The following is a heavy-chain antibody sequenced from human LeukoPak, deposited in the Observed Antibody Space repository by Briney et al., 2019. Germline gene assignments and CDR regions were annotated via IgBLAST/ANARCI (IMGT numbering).Heavy chain of an antibody. Sequence: GGSLRLSCAASGFTFSSYAMHWVRQAPGKGLEYVSAISSNGGSTYYANSVKGRFTISRDNSKNTLYLQMGSLRAEDMAVYYCARGRYYDFWSGYPLDYWGQGTLVTVSS. CDR3: ARGRYYDFWSGYPLDY. J-gene: IGHJ4*02. D-gene: IGHD3-3*01. CDR1: GFTFSSYA. CDR2: ISSNGGST. V-gene: IGHV3-64*01.